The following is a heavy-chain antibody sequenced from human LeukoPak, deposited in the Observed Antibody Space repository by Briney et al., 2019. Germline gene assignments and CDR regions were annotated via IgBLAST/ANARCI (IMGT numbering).Heavy chain of an antibody. D-gene: IGHD6-19*01. J-gene: IGHJ4*02. CDR1: GFPFSSYG. CDR2: LVYDERS. Sequence: GRTLRLSCAASGFPFSSYGMHWVRQAPGKGLEWVARLVYDERSDYANSVKGRFSISRDNSKNTLYLQMNSLRAEDTAVYYCARGAVAGYIAYWGQGTLVTVSS. V-gene: IGHV3-33*05. CDR3: ARGAVAGYIAY.